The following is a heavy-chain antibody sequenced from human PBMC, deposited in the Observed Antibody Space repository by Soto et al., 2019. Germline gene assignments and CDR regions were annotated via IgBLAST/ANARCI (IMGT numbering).Heavy chain of an antibody. Sequence: GGSLRLSCAASGFTFSSYAMSWVRQAPGKGLEWVSAISGSGGSTYYADSVKGRFTISRDNSKNTLYLQMNSLRAEDTAVYYCAKNYYDSSGYITGMDVWGQGTTVTVSS. CDR3: AKNYYDSSGYITGMDV. D-gene: IGHD3-22*01. V-gene: IGHV3-23*01. CDR1: GFTFSSYA. CDR2: ISGSGGST. J-gene: IGHJ6*02.